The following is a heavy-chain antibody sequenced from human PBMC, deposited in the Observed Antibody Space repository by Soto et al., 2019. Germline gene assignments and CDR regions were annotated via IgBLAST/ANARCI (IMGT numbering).Heavy chain of an antibody. CDR3: LSGADT. V-gene: IGHV3-74*02. Sequence: EAQLVESGGGLIQPGGSLRLSCAASGSTFSSHWLHWVRQAPGKGLVWVSTISPAGVGTYYADSVKDRFAISRGNAESTLYLQMNSLRVEDTAVYYCLSGADTGGQGILVTVSS. J-gene: IGHJ4*02. CDR2: ISPAGVGT. CDR1: GSTFSSHW. D-gene: IGHD2-8*02.